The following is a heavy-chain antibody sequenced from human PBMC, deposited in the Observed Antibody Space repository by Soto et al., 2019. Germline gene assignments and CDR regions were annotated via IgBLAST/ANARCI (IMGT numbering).Heavy chain of an antibody. CDR2: INAGNGDT. CDR1: GYTFTGYY. D-gene: IGHD3-22*01. V-gene: IGHV1-3*01. J-gene: IGHJ3*02. Sequence: ASVKVSCKASGYTFTGYYMHWVRQAPGQGLEWMGWINAGNGDTKYAQKFQGRVTITRDTSASTAYMELSSLRSEDTAVYYCAVLGYYDSSGYPMAFDIWGQGTTVTVSS. CDR3: AVLGYYDSSGYPMAFDI.